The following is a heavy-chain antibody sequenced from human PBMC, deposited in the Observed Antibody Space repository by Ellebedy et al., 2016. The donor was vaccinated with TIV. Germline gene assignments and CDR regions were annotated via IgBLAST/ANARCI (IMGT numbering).Heavy chain of an antibody. CDR3: ARRQDIVLMVYANRAFDY. D-gene: IGHD2-8*01. CDR1: GGSISSSSYY. Sequence: ESLKISXTVSGGSISSSSYYWGWIRQPPGKGLEWIGSIYYSGSTYYNPSLKSRVTISVDTSKNQFSLKLSSVTAADTAVYYCARRQDIVLMVYANRAFDYWGQGTLVTVSS. CDR2: IYYSGST. V-gene: IGHV4-39*01. J-gene: IGHJ4*02.